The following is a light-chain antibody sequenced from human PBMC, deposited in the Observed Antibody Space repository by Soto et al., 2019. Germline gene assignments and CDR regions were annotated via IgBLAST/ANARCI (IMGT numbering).Light chain of an antibody. V-gene: IGLV2-23*02. Sequence: QSALAQPASVSGSPGQSITISCTGTTSDVRSYDLVSWYQQHPGKAPKIMIYEVSRRPSGDSNRFSGSKSVNTASLTISGFQAEDEADYYCCSYAGGRSPYVFGTGTKVTV. CDR2: EVS. CDR3: CSYAGGRSPYV. J-gene: IGLJ1*01. CDR1: TSDVRSYDL.